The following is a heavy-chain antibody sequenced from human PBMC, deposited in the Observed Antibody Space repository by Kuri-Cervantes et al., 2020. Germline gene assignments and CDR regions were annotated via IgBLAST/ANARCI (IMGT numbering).Heavy chain of an antibody. J-gene: IGHJ6*04. CDR1: GFTFDDYG. Sequence: GGSLRLSCVASGFTFDDYGMSWVRQAPGKGLECVSVVTGGGTTYYVDSVKGRFTISRDNSKNTLYLQMNSLRVEDTAIYYCARSKGDVWGKGISVTVSS. CDR2: VTGGGTT. CDR3: ARSKGDV. V-gene: IGHV3-23*01.